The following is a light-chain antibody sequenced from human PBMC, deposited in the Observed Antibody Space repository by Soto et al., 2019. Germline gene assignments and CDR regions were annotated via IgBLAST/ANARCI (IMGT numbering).Light chain of an antibody. CDR2: AAS. CDR3: QQLNSYPRT. J-gene: IGKJ2*01. V-gene: IGKV1-9*01. CDR1: QGISSY. Sequence: DIQLTQSPSFLSASVGDSVTITCRASQGISSYLAWYQQKPGKAPKLLIYAASTLQSGVPSRFSGSGSGTEFTLTISSLQPADFATYYCQQLNSYPRTFGQGTKLEIK.